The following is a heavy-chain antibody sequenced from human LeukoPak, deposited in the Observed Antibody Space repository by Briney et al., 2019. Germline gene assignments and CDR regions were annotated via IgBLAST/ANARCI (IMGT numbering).Heavy chain of an antibody. CDR1: GVTVSSSY. D-gene: IGHD3-22*01. CDR3: AKSSPAYYYDSSGYPVDY. V-gene: IGHV3-53*01. Sequence: GGSLRLSCAASGVTVSSSYMSWVRQAPGKGLEWVSAIYSGGNTYYADSVKGRFTISRDNSKNTLYLQMNSLRAEDTAVYYCAKSSPAYYYDSSGYPVDYWGQGTLVTVSS. J-gene: IGHJ4*02. CDR2: IYSGGNT.